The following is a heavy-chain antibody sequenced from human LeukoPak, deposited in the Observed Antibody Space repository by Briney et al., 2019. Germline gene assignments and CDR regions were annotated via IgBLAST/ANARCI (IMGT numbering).Heavy chain of an antibody. V-gene: IGHV4-31*03. D-gene: IGHD2-2*02. J-gene: IGHJ5*02. Sequence: SETLSLTCTVSGGSISSGGYYWSWIRQHPGKGLEWIGYIYYSGSTYYNPSLKSRVTISVDTSKNQFSLKLSSVTAADTAVYYCAREVECSSTSCYTFKNWFGPWGQGTLVTVSS. CDR2: IYYSGST. CDR1: GGSISSGGYY. CDR3: AREVECSSTSCYTFKNWFGP.